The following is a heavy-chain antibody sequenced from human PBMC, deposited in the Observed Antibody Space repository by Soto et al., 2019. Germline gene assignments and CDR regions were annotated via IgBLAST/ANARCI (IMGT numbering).Heavy chain of an antibody. Sequence: HPGGSLRLSCAASGFTFSSYAMSWVRQAPGKGLEWVSAISGSGGSTYYADSVKGRFTISRDNSKNTLYLQMNSLRAEDTAVYYCAKTEDYYDFWSGLIMDVWGQGTTVTVSS. J-gene: IGHJ6*02. D-gene: IGHD3-3*01. CDR1: GFTFSSYA. CDR2: ISGSGGST. V-gene: IGHV3-23*01. CDR3: AKTEDYYDFWSGLIMDV.